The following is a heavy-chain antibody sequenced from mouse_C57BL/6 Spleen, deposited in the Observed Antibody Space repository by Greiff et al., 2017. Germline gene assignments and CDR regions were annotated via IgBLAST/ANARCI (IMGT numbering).Heavy chain of an antibody. J-gene: IGHJ1*03. CDR2: ISYDGSN. V-gene: IGHV3-6*01. CDR1: GYSITSGYY. Sequence: EVKLMESGPGLVKPSQSLSLTCSVTGYSITSGYYWNWIRQFPGNKLEWMGYISYDGSNNYNPSLKNRISITRDTSKNQFFLKLNSVTTEDTATYYCARDGYDGLYFDVWGTGTTVTVSS. D-gene: IGHD2-3*01. CDR3: ARDGYDGLYFDV.